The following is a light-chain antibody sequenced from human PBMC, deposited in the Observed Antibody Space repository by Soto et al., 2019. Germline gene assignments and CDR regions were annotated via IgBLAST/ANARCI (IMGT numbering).Light chain of an antibody. V-gene: IGKV1D-12*01. J-gene: IGKJ5*01. CDR1: QDSSRW. CDR3: QQGNTFPVT. Sequence: DVQMTQSPSAVSASVCDRVTITCRASQDSSRWLAWYQQKPGQATKFLIYAASNLQSGDPSRFSGRGSGTDFALTISSLQPEDFATYYCQQGNTFPVTFGQGTRLEMK. CDR2: AAS.